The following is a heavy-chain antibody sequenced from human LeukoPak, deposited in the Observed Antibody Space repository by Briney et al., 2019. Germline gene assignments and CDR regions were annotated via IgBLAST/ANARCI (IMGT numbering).Heavy chain of an antibody. CDR1: GYSFTNYY. V-gene: IGHV1-46*01. J-gene: IGHJ4*02. D-gene: IGHD3-10*01. CDR2: INPRDGGT. Sequence: ASVKVSCKASGYSFTNYYMHWMRQAPGQGLEWMGVINPRDGGTSFAQKFQGRVTMTRDTSTSTVYMGLSSLRSEDTAVYYCATYGSGVQASFDYWGQGSLVTVCS. CDR3: ATYGSGVQASFDY.